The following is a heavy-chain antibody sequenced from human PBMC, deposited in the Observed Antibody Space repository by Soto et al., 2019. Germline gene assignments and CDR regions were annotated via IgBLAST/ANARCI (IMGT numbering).Heavy chain of an antibody. CDR2: IYYSGST. CDR1: GGSISSGVYY. D-gene: IGHD6-13*01. CDR3: ARNVAASGALDP. Sequence: QVQLQESGPGLVKPSQTLSLTCTVSGGSISSGVYYWSGLRQHPGKGLEWIGYIYYSGSTYYTPSPKIRVIISVDTSKNQSFLQLSSVTAADAAVYYCARNVAASGALDPWGQGTLVTVSS. J-gene: IGHJ5*02. V-gene: IGHV4-31*03.